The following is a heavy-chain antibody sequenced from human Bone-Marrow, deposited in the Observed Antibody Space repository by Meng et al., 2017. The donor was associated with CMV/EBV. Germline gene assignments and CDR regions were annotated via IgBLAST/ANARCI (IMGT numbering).Heavy chain of an antibody. CDR2: IYSGGWT. V-gene: IGHV3-53*01. CDR3: AVRFCRGGCCAVGALGAFDY. CDR1: GFTVSSNY. Sequence: GGSLRLSCAASGFTVSSNYMSWVRQAPGKGLEWVSVIYSGGWTYYADSVKGRFTISRDNSKNTLYLQLNSLRAEDTAVYYCAVRFCRGGCCAVGALGAFDYWGQGSLVTVSS. J-gene: IGHJ4*02. D-gene: IGHD2-15*01.